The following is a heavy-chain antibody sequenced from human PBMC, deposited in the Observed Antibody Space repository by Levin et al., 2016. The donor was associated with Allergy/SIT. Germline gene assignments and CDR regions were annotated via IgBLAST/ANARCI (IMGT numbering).Heavy chain of an antibody. J-gene: IGHJ6*02. CDR3: ARDQDVDIVVVPAPDYYYYGMDV. CDR2: ISSSSSYI. V-gene: IGHV3-21*05. Sequence: WIRQPPGKGLEWVSYISSSSSYIYYADSVKGRFTISRDNAKNSLYLQMNSLRAEDTAVYYCARDQDVDIVVVPAPDYYYYGMDVWGQGTTVTVSS. D-gene: IGHD2-2*01.